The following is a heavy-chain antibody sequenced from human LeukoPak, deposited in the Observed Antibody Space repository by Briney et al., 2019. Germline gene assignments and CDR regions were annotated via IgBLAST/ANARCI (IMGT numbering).Heavy chain of an antibody. D-gene: IGHD6-19*01. Sequence: SETLSLTCTVSGGSISSYYWSWIRQPPGKGLEWIGYIYYSGSTNYIPSLKSRVTISVDTSKNQFSLKLSSVTAADTAVYYCARDKGSGWYADAFDIWGQGTMVTVSS. CDR2: IYYSGST. CDR3: ARDKGSGWYADAFDI. CDR1: GGSISSYY. V-gene: IGHV4-59*01. J-gene: IGHJ3*02.